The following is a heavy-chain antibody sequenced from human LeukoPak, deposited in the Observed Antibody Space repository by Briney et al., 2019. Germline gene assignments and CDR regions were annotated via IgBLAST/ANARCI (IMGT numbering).Heavy chain of an antibody. CDR1: GYTFTSYD. V-gene: IGHV1-69*13. J-gene: IGHJ6*02. CDR3: ATSGAAAIVYYYGMDV. CDR2: IIPIFGTA. Sequence: SVKVSCKASGYTFTSYDISWVRQAPGQGLEWMGGIIPIFGTANYAQKFQGRVTITADESTSTAYMELSSLRSEDTAVYYCATSGAAAIVYYYGMDVWGQGTTVTVSS. D-gene: IGHD2-2*02.